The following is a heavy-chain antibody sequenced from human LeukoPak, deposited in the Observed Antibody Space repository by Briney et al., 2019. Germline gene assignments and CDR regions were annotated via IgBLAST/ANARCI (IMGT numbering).Heavy chain of an antibody. CDR3: ARWGPYCSSTSCYGLGY. CDR2: INSDGSNT. Sequence: GGSLRLSCAASGFTFSTYWMHWVRQAPGKGLVWVSRINSDGSNTGYADSVKGRFTISRDNAKNTLYLQMNSLRAEDTAVYYCARWGPYCSSTSCYGLGYWGQGTLVTVSS. CDR1: GFTFSTYW. D-gene: IGHD2-2*01. J-gene: IGHJ4*02. V-gene: IGHV3-74*01.